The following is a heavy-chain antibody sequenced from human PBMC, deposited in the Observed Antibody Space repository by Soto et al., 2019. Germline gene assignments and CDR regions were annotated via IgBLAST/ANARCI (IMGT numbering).Heavy chain of an antibody. D-gene: IGHD3-22*01. CDR2: INHSGST. Sequence: SETLSLTCAVYGGSFSGYYWSWIRQPPGKGLEWIGEINHSGSTNYNPFLKSRVTISVDTSKNQFSLKLSSVTAADTAVYYCAVYGYDSSGYYYEDYWGQGTLVTVSS. J-gene: IGHJ4*02. CDR1: GGSFSGYY. CDR3: AVYGYDSSGYYYEDY. V-gene: IGHV4-34*01.